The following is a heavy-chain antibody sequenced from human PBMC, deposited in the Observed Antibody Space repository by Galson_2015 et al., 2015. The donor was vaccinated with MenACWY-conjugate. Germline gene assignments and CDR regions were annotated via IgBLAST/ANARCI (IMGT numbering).Heavy chain of an antibody. Sequence: SVKVSCKASGGTFSSLSINWVRQAPGQGLEWMGGIIPIFDTINYAQNFQGGVTITADESTSTVYMELSSLRSEDTAVYYCAREDEEVRYCRGGTCRPKLAFNWFDPWGQGTLVTVSS. CDR2: IIPIFDTI. CDR3: AREDEEVRYCRGGTCRPKLAFNWFDP. J-gene: IGHJ5*02. V-gene: IGHV1-69*13. D-gene: IGHD2-15*01. CDR1: GGTFSSLS.